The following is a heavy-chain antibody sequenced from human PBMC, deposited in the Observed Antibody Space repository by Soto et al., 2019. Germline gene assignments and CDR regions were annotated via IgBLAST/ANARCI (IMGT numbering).Heavy chain of an antibody. CDR3: ARRAXTKGWNGFGADKYYFDF. V-gene: IGHV1-8*01. CDR2: MNPNTGNS. Sequence: ASVKVSCKASGYTFTSYDIYWVRQATGQGLEWMGWMNPNTGNSGYAQKFQGRVTMTSNTSITTAHMELSSLTSEDTAVYYCARRAXTKGWNGFGADKYYFDFWGQGTLVTVSS. CDR1: GYTFTSYD. J-gene: IGHJ4*02. D-gene: IGHD1-1*01.